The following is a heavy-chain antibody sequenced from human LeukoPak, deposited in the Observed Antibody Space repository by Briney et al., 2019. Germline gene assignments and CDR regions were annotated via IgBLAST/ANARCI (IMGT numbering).Heavy chain of an antibody. J-gene: IGHJ6*02. CDR2: IYTSGST. Sequence: PSETLSLTCTVSGGSISSYYWSWIRQPAGKGLEWIGRIYTSGSTNYNPSLKSRVTMSVDTSKNQFSLKLSSVTAADTAVYYCARHWDPDTAILRYYGMDVWGQGTTVTVSS. V-gene: IGHV4-4*07. D-gene: IGHD5-18*01. CDR3: ARHWDPDTAILRYYGMDV. CDR1: GGSISSYY.